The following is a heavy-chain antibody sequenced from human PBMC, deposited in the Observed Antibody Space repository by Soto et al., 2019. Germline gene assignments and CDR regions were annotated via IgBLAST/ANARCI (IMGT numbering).Heavy chain of an antibody. CDR2: ISPYNGNT. D-gene: IGHD1-26*01. CDR3: ARQTSGSYSNAFDI. Sequence: ASVKVSCKASGYTFTTYAIIWVRQAPGQGLEWMGWISPYNGNTNYAQRLQGRVTMTTDTSTSTAYMELRSLRSDDTAVYYCARQTSGSYSNAFDIWGQGTMVTVSS. CDR1: GYTFTTYA. V-gene: IGHV1-18*01. J-gene: IGHJ3*02.